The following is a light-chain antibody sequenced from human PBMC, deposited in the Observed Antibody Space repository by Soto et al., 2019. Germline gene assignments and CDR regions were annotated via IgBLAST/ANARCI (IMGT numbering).Light chain of an antibody. CDR3: QQRSNSIT. Sequence: ENVLTQSPATLSLSPGEGATLSCRASQSINTYLAWYQPKPGQAPSLLIYDASKRATGIPARFSGSGSGTNFTLTIRSLEPEDFAVYYCQQRSNSITFGQGTRVEIK. CDR2: DAS. CDR1: QSINTY. V-gene: IGKV3-11*01. J-gene: IGKJ5*01.